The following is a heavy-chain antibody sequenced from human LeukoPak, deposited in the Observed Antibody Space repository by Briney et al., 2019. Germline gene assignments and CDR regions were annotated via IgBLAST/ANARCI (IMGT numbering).Heavy chain of an antibody. D-gene: IGHD3-10*01. J-gene: IGHJ4*02. CDR1: GSXINSYY. CDR3: ARGFRPVEY. Sequence: SETLSLTCTVSGSXINSYYWSWIRQPPGKGREWLGYIYYSGSSNHNPSIKSRVAMSVDTSKNQFSLRLSSVTAADTAVYYCARGFRPVEYWGQGTLVTVSS. V-gene: IGHV4-59*01. CDR2: IYYSGSS.